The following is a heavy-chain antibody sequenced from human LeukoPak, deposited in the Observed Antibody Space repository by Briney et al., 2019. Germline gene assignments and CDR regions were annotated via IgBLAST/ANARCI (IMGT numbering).Heavy chain of an antibody. D-gene: IGHD6-13*01. V-gene: IGHV3-23*01. Sequence: GGSLRLSCAASGFTFSSYAMSWVRQAPGKGLEWVSAISGSGGSTYYADSVKGRFTVSRDNSMNTLYLQMNSLRAEDTAVYYCAKDVRQQMVLYFDYWGQGTLVTVSS. CDR2: ISGSGGST. CDR1: GFTFSSYA. CDR3: AKDVRQQMVLYFDY. J-gene: IGHJ4*02.